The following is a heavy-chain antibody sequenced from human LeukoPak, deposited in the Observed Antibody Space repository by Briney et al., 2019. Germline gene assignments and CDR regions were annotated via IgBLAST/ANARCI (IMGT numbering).Heavy chain of an antibody. J-gene: IGHJ3*02. V-gene: IGHV4-59*04. Sequence: SETLSLTCTVSGGSISSYYWSWIRQPPGKGLEWIGSIYHSGSTYYNPSLKSRVTISVDTSKNQFSLKLSSVTAADTAVYYCAGKVGHAFDIWGQGTMVTVSS. CDR2: IYHSGST. CDR3: AGKVGHAFDI. CDR1: GGSISSYY.